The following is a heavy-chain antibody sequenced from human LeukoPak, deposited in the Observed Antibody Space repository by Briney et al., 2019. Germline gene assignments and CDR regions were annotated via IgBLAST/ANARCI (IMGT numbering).Heavy chain of an antibody. CDR2: IIPILGIA. CDR3: ARDPTQRSKGSGSLSLDY. V-gene: IGHV1-69*04. J-gene: IGHJ4*02. CDR1: GGTFSSYA. D-gene: IGHD3-10*01. Sequence: ASVKVSCKASGGTFSSYAISWVRQAPGQGLEWMGRIIPILGIANYAQKFQGRVTITADKSTSTAYMELSSLRSEDTAVYYCARDPTQRSKGSGSLSLDYWGQGTLVTVSS.